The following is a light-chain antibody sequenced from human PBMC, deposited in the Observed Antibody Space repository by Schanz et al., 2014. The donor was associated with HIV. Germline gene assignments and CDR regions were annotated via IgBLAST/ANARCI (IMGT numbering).Light chain of an antibody. CDR2: KDT. Sequence: SYELIQPPSVSVSPGQTARITCSGDALPKQYAYWYQQKPGQAPVAVIYKDTERPSGIPERFSGSSSGTTVTLTISGVQAEDEADYYCSSFSTSDTPIFGTGTKLTVL. CDR1: ALPKQY. V-gene: IGLV3-25*03. J-gene: IGLJ1*01. CDR3: SSFSTSDTPI.